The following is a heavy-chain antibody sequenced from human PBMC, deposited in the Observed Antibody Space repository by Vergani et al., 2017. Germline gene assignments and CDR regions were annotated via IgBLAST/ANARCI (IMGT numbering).Heavy chain of an antibody. Sequence: QVQLQQWGAGLLKPSETLSLTCAVYGGSFSGYYWSWIRQPPGKGLEWIGEINHSGSTNYNPSLKSRVTISVDTSKNQFSLKLSSVTAADTAVYYCARRIQGSSGSYLVDYWGQGTLVTVSS. CDR2: INHSGST. CDR1: GGSFSGYY. J-gene: IGHJ4*02. CDR3: ARRIQGSSGSYLVDY. D-gene: IGHD1-26*01. V-gene: IGHV4-34*01.